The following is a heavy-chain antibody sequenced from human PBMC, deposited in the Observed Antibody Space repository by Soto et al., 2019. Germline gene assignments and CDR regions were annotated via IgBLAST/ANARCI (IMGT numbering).Heavy chain of an antibody. Sequence: PSETLSLTCVVSGYSISTGYYWGWIRQPPGKGLEWIGSIYRSGKTYYNPSLKSRVTLSVDTSKNQFSLKLSSVTAADTAIYYCALHTFYFGHSPQYNNWFDPWGQGTLVTVPQ. J-gene: IGHJ5*02. V-gene: IGHV4-38-2*01. CDR1: GYSISTGYY. CDR2: IYRSGKT. CDR3: ALHTFYFGHSPQYNNWFDP. D-gene: IGHD3-10*01.